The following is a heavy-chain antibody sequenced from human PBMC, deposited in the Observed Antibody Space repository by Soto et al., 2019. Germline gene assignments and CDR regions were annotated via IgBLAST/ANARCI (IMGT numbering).Heavy chain of an antibody. CDR1: GFTFSSYE. J-gene: IGHJ4*02. V-gene: IGHV3-48*03. Sequence: GGSLRLSCAASGFTFSSYEMNWVRQAPGKGLEWVSYISSSGSTRHYADSVKGRFTISRDNAKKSLYLHMNSLRAEDTAVYYCARDGGNFFDYWGQGTLVTVSS. D-gene: IGHD2-15*01. CDR3: ARDGGNFFDY. CDR2: ISSSGSTR.